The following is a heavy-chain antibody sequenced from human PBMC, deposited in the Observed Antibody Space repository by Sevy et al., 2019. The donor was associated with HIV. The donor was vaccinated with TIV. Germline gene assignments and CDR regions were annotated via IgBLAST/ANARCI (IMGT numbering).Heavy chain of an antibody. J-gene: IGHJ4*02. V-gene: IGHV3-74*01. Sequence: GGSLRLSCAASGFTFSSYWMHWVRQAPGKGLVWVSRINSDGSSTNYADSVKGRFTISRDNAKNTLYLQMNSLRAEDPAVYYCAREYSGTYYYFDYWGQGTLVPVSS. D-gene: IGHD1-26*01. CDR2: INSDGSST. CDR1: GFTFSSYW. CDR3: AREYSGTYYYFDY.